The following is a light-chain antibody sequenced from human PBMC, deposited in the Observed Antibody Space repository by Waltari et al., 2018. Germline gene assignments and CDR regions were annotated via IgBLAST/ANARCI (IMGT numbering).Light chain of an antibody. CDR1: SSDVGGYNY. CDR3: CSYAGSYSHVV. J-gene: IGLJ2*01. V-gene: IGLV2-11*01. CDR2: DVS. Sequence: QSALTQPRSVSGSPGQSVTISCTGTSSDVGGYNYVSWYQQHPGKAPKLMIYDVSKRPSWVPDRFSGSKSGNTASLTISGLQAEDEADYYCCSYAGSYSHVVFGGGTKLTVL.